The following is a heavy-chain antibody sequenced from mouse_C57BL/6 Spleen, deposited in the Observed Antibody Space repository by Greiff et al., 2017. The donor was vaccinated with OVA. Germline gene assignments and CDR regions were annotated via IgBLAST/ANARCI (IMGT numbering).Heavy chain of an antibody. V-gene: IGHV5-9-1*02. CDR3: TRDDYGKNDYYAMDY. CDR1: GFTFSSYA. Sequence: EVMLVESGEGLVKPGGSLKLSCAASGFTFSSYAMSWVRQTPEKRLEWVAYISSGGDYIYYADTVKGRFTISRDNARNTLYLQMSSLKSEDTAMYYCTRDDYGKNDYYAMDYWGQGTSVTVSS. CDR2: ISSGGDYI. D-gene: IGHD2-1*01. J-gene: IGHJ4*01.